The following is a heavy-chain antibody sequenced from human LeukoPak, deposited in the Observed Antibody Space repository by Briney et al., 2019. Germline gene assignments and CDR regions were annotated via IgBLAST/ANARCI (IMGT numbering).Heavy chain of an antibody. CDR3: ARTTYYYDSSGYFSFDY. V-gene: IGHV4-30-4*08. J-gene: IGHJ4*02. Sequence: SETLSLTCTVSGGSISSGDYYWSWIRQPPGKGLEWIGYFYYSGSTYYNPSLKSRVTISVDTSKNQFSLKLSSVTAADTAVYYCARTTYYYDSSGYFSFDYWGQGTLVTVSS. CDR2: FYYSGST. CDR1: GGSISSGDYY. D-gene: IGHD3-22*01.